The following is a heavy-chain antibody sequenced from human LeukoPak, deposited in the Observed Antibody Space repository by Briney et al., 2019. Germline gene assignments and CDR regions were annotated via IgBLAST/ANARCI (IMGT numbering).Heavy chain of an antibody. D-gene: IGHD3-10*01. Sequence: SETLSLTCTVSGGSISSYYWSWIRQPPGKELEWIGDIYYSGSSNHNPSLKSRVTISLDTSKNQFSLRLRSVTAADTAVYYCARDGTYSGSGSYFDYWGQGTLVTVSS. CDR3: ARDGTYSGSGSYFDY. J-gene: IGHJ4*02. CDR2: IYYSGSS. V-gene: IGHV4-59*01. CDR1: GGSISSYY.